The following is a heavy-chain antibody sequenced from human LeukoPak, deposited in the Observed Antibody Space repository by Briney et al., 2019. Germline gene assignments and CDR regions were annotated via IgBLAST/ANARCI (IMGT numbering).Heavy chain of an antibody. J-gene: IGHJ4*02. CDR3: AGGAGFLIDY. D-gene: IGHD2/OR15-2a*01. V-gene: IGHV3-7*01. Sequence: GGSLRLSCAASGFTFSNYWMNWVRQAPGKGPEWVAIIKRDGSEKYYVDSVKGRFTISRDNAKNSLYLQMNSLRADDTAVYFCAGGAGFLIDYWGQGALVTVSS. CDR2: IKRDGSEK. CDR1: GFTFSNYW.